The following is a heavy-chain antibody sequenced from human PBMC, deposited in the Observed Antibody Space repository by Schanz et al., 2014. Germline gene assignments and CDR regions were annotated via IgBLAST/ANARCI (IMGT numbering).Heavy chain of an antibody. CDR2: ISAYNGNM. J-gene: IGHJ4*02. CDR1: GYSFNLFG. D-gene: IGHD3-22*01. V-gene: IGHV1-18*04. Sequence: QVQVVQSGSELKKPGASVMLSCKTSGYSFNLFGVSWVRQAPGQGLEWMGWISAYNGNMNYAPKFQGRVTMTTDTSTSTAYMELRNLRSDDTAVYYCVRDGDERLVVIFDQWGQGTLVTVSS. CDR3: VRDGDERLVVIFDQ.